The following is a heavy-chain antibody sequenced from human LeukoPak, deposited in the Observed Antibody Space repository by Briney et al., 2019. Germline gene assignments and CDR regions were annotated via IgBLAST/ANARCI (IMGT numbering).Heavy chain of an antibody. CDR3: ARGNGDYAIHPDY. Sequence: GGSLRLSCAASGFTFSSYGMHWVRQTPGKGLEWVAVISYDGSNKYYADSVKGRFTISRDNSKNTLYLQMNSLRADDTAVYYCARGNGDYAIHPDYWGQGTLVTVSS. CDR1: GFTFSSYG. D-gene: IGHD4-17*01. J-gene: IGHJ4*02. CDR2: ISYDGSNK. V-gene: IGHV3-30*03.